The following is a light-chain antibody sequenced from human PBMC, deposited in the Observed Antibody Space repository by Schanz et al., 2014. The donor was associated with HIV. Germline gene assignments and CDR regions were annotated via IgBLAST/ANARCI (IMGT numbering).Light chain of an antibody. CDR3: QQSYSAPRT. CDR1: QSISSY. CDR2: AAS. Sequence: DIQMTQSPSSLSASVGDRVTITCRASQSISSYLNWYQQKPGKAPKLLIYAASSLQSGVPSRFRGSGVGADFTLAISGLQSVDFGAFYCQQSYSAPRTFGQGTRV. J-gene: IGKJ1*01. V-gene: IGKV1-39*01.